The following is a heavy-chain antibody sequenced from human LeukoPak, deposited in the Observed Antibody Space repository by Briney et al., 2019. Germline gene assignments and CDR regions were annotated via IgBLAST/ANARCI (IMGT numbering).Heavy chain of an antibody. Sequence: PSGTLSLTCTVSGGSISSGGYYWSWIRQHPGKGLEWIGYIYYSGSTYYNPSLKSRVTISVDTSKNQFSLKLSSVTAADTAVYYCARCGLDQLLLWFDPWGQGTLVTVSS. CDR1: GGSISSGGYY. CDR2: IYYSGST. CDR3: ARCGLDQLLLWFDP. J-gene: IGHJ5*02. D-gene: IGHD2-2*01. V-gene: IGHV4-31*03.